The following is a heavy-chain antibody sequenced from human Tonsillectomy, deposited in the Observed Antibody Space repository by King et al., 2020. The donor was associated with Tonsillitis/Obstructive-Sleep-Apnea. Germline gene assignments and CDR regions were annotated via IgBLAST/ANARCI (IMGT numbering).Heavy chain of an antibody. CDR1: GGSFSGYY. V-gene: IGHV4-34*01. CDR2: INHSGST. J-gene: IGHJ6*02. D-gene: IGHD2-2*01. Sequence: VQLQPWGAGLLQPSEPLSLTCAVYGGSFSGYYWSWIRQPPGKGLEWIGEINHSGSTNYNPSLKSRVTISVDTSKNQFSLKLSSVTAADTAVYYCARGGSRTSGEKRYDDYGREVGGQGTTGTGSS. CDR3: ARGGSRTSGEKRYDDYGREV.